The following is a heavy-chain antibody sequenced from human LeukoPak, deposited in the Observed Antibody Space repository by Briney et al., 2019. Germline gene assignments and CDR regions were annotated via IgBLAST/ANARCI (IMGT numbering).Heavy chain of an antibody. CDR2: ISSSSSTI. J-gene: IGHJ5*02. V-gene: IGHV3-48*01. Sequence: PGGSLRLSCAASGSTFSSYSMNWVREAPGKGLEWVSYISSSSSTIYYADSVKGRFTISRDNAKNSLYLQMNSLRAEDTAVYYCARDRHYDSSVFNPWGQGTLVIVSS. D-gene: IGHD3-22*01. CDR1: GSTFSSYS. CDR3: ARDRHYDSSVFNP.